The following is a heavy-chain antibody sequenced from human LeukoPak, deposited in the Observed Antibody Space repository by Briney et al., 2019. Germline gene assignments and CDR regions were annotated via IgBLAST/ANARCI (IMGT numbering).Heavy chain of an antibody. V-gene: IGHV3-49*04. J-gene: IGHJ4*02. D-gene: IGHD3-3*01. CDR1: GFTFSDYS. Sequence: GGSLRLSCRTSGFTFSDYSMIWVRQAPGKGLEWVGFIRSIAYGGTTEHAASVKDRFTISRDDSKSVAYLDMYSLKTEDTGVYYCTRDASYYDFWSGYSNWGQGSLVIVSS. CDR3: TRDASYYDFWSGYSN. CDR2: IRSIAYGGTT.